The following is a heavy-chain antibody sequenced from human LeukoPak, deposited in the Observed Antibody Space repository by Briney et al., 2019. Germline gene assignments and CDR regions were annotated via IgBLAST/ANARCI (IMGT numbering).Heavy chain of an antibody. CDR3: ARDEASYYYYMDV. V-gene: IGHV4-39*07. Sequence: SETLSLTCTVSGGSISSSSYYWGWIRQPPGKGLEWIGSIYYSGSTYYNPSLKSRVTISVDTSKNQFSLKLSSVTAADTAVYYCARDEASYYYYMDVWGKGTTVTASS. CDR2: IYYSGST. CDR1: GGSISSSSYY. J-gene: IGHJ6*03.